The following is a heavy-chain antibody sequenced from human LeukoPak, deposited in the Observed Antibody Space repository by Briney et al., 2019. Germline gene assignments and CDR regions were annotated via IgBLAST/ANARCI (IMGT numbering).Heavy chain of an antibody. V-gene: IGHV4-59*11. CDR3: GRYRSAGTEGIGIDY. CDR2: IHYSGST. D-gene: IGHD1-26*01. J-gene: IGHJ4*02. Sequence: SETLSLTCSVSGASISSHYWSWIRQPPGKGLEWIGYIHYSGSTNCNPSLKSRVTISVDTSKNQFSLKLTSVTAADTAVYHCGRYRSAGTEGIGIDYWGQGILVTVSS. CDR1: GASISSHY.